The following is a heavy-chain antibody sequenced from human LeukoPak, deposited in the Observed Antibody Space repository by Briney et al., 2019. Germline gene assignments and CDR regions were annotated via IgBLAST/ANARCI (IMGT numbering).Heavy chain of an antibody. Sequence: GASVKVSCKASGGTFSSYAISWVRQAPGQGLEWMGGIIPIFGTANYAQKFQGRVTITADESTSTAYMELSSLRSEDTAVYYCARGPNYYDSSGHSPFDYWGQGTLVTVSS. CDR3: ARGPNYYDSSGHSPFDY. J-gene: IGHJ4*02. CDR1: GGTFSSYA. V-gene: IGHV1-69*13. CDR2: IIPIFGTA. D-gene: IGHD3-22*01.